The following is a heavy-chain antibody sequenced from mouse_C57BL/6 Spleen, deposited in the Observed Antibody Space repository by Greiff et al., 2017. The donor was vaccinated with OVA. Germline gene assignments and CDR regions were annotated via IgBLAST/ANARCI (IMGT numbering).Heavy chain of an antibody. CDR2: INPNYGGT. CDR3: ARGGYYDYDWAWFAY. Sequence: VQLQQSGPELVKPGASVKISCKASGYTFTDYYMNWVKQSHGKSLEWIGDINPNYGGTSYNQKFKGKATLTVDKSSSTAYMELRSLTSEDSAVYYCARGGYYDYDWAWFAYWGQGTLVTVSA. D-gene: IGHD2-4*01. V-gene: IGHV1-26*01. J-gene: IGHJ3*01. CDR1: GYTFTDYY.